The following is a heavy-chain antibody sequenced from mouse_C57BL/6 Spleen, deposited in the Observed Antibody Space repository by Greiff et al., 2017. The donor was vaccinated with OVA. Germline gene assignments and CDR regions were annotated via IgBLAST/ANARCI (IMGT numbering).Heavy chain of an antibody. CDR3: ARSGTTVVGDAMDY. CDR2: IYPGDGDT. Sequence: VQLQESGPELVKPGASVKISCKASGYAFSSSWMNWVKQRPGKGLEWIGRIYPGDGDTNYNGKFKGKATLTADKSSSTAYMQLSSLTSEDSAVYFCARSGTTVVGDAMDYWGQGTSVTVSS. D-gene: IGHD1-1*01. CDR1: GYAFSSSW. J-gene: IGHJ4*01. V-gene: IGHV1-82*01.